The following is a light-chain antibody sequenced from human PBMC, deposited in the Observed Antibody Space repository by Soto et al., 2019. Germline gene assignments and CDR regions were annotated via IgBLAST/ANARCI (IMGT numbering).Light chain of an antibody. Sequence: DIVMSQSPDSLAVSLGERATINCKSSQSVLYSPNNKNYLAWYQHKPGQPTKMLIYWASIRESGVPDRFSGSGSGTDFTLTISSLQSEDVAVYYCQQYYTNSWSFGQGTKVDIK. J-gene: IGKJ1*01. CDR1: QSVLYSPNNKNY. CDR3: QQYYTNSWS. CDR2: WAS. V-gene: IGKV4-1*01.